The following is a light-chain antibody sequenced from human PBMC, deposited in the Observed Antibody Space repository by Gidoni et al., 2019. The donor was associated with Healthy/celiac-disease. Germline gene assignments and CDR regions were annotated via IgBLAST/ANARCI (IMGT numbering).Light chain of an antibody. CDR3: QQSYSTPLT. J-gene: IGKJ4*01. Sequence: DIQMTQSPSSLSASVGDRVTITCRASQSISSYLNWYQQKPGKAPKLLIYAASSLQSGVPSRFSGSGSGTDFILTISSLQPEDFATYYCQQSYSTPLTFXGXTKVXIK. V-gene: IGKV1-39*01. CDR2: AAS. CDR1: QSISSY.